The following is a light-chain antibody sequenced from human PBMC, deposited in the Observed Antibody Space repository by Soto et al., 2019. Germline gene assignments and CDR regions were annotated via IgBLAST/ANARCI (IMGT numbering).Light chain of an antibody. J-gene: IGKJ5*01. CDR2: PAS. CDR1: QGISSW. V-gene: IGKV1-12*01. CDR3: QQANSFPPN. Sequence: DIQMTQSPSSVSASVGDRVTITCRESQGISSWLAWDQQKPGKAPKLLIYPASRLQSGVPSRFSGSGSGTDFTLTITSLQPEDFATDYCQQANSFPPNFGQGTRL.